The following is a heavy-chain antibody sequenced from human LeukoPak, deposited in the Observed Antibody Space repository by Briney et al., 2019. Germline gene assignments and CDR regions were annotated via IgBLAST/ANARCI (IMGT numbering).Heavy chain of an antibody. Sequence: ASVKVSCKVSGYTLTELSMHWVRQAPGKGPEWMGGFDPEDGETIYAQKFQGRVTMTEDTSTDTAYMELSSLRSEDTAVYYCATGVYSGYRVDYWGQGTLVTVSS. CDR1: GYTLTELS. J-gene: IGHJ4*02. D-gene: IGHD5-12*01. V-gene: IGHV1-24*01. CDR3: ATGVYSGYRVDY. CDR2: FDPEDGET.